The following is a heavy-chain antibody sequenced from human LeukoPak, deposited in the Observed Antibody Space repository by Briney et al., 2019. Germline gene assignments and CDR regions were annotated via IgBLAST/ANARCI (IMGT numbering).Heavy chain of an antibody. CDR2: IYPSGSN. V-gene: IGHV4-4*07. J-gene: IGHJ4*02. CDR1: GGSISSYY. CDR3: AREEYNDSSGRIL. D-gene: IGHD3-22*01. Sequence: KTSETLSLTCTVSGGSISSYYWSWIRQPAGKGLEWIGRIYPSGSNHYNPSLRSRVTISLDKSKNQFSLKLTSVTAADTAVYFCAREEYNDSSGRILWGQGTLVTVSS.